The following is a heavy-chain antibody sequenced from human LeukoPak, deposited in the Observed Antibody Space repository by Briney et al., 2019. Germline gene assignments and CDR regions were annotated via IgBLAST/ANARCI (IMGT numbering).Heavy chain of an antibody. CDR2: ISAYNGNT. Sequence: ASVKVSCKASGYTFTSYGISWVRQAPGQGLEWMGWISAYNGNTNYAQKLQGRVTMTTDTSTSTAYMELRSLRSDDTAVYYCARPTSTGYSYGYGYWGQGTLVTVSS. J-gene: IGHJ4*02. CDR3: ARPTSTGYSYGYGY. V-gene: IGHV1-18*01. D-gene: IGHD5-18*01. CDR1: GYTFTSYG.